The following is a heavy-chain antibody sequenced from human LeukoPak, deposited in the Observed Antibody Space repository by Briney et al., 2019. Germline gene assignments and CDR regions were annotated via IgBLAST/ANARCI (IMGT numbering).Heavy chain of an antibody. J-gene: IGHJ4*02. CDR2: IYTRGST. Sequence: SETLSLTCTVPGGSISSYYWSWIRQPAGKGLEWIGRIYTRGSTNYNPSLKSRVTMSADMSKNQFSLKLSSVTAADAAVYYCAGEGHYYDSTGYYYGGEDYWGQGTLVTVSS. D-gene: IGHD3-22*01. V-gene: IGHV4-4*07. CDR1: GGSISSYY. CDR3: AGEGHYYDSTGYYYGGEDY.